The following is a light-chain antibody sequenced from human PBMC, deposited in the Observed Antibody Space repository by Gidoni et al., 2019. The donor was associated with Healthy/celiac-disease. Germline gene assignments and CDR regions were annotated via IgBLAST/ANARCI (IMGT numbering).Light chain of an antibody. Sequence: DIQRTQSPSSLSASVGDRVTITCQASQDISNYLNWYQQKPGKAPKLLIYDASNLETGVPSRFSGSGSGTDFTFTISSLQPEDIATYYCQQYDNLPFTFGHXTRLEIK. J-gene: IGKJ5*01. CDR3: QQYDNLPFT. V-gene: IGKV1-33*01. CDR2: DAS. CDR1: QDISNY.